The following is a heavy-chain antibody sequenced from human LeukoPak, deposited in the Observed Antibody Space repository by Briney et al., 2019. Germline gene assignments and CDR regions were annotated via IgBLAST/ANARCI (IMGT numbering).Heavy chain of an antibody. CDR2: VNGNEREK. D-gene: IGHD2-8*01. CDR1: GFTFSTYW. V-gene: IGHV3-7*01. J-gene: IGHJ4*02. CDR3: ARGRYCTSGSCYFDY. Sequence: GGSLSLSCAASGFTFSTYWMTWVRQAPGKGLEWVANVNGNEREKYYVDSVKGRFTISRDNAQSSLYLQMSSLRVEDTAVYYCARGRYCTSGSCYFDYWGQGTLATVSS.